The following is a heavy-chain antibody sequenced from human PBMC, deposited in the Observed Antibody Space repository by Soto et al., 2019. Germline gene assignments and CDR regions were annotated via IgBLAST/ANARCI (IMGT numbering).Heavy chain of an antibody. J-gene: IGHJ4*02. CDR1: GFSFSSYV. Sequence: GGSLRLSCAASGFSFSSYVMVWVRQAPGKGLDWVSSVSGSGGSTSYADSVKGRFTISRDNSKNTLYLQMNSLRAEDTAIYYCARRMGSSGYYDYWGQGNMVTVSS. CDR2: VSGSGGST. V-gene: IGHV3-23*01. D-gene: IGHD3-22*01. CDR3: ARRMGSSGYYDY.